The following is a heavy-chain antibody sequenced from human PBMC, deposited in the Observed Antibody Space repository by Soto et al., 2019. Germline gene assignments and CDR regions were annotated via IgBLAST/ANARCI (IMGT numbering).Heavy chain of an antibody. Sequence: ASVKVSCKASGFTFTSSAVQWVRQARGQRIEWIGWIVVGSGNTNYAQEFQERVTITRDMSTSTAYMDLSSLRSEDTAVYYCAADALHYYDSSGYYLAYYGMDVWGQGTTVTVSS. D-gene: IGHD3-22*01. CDR3: AADALHYYDSSGYYLAYYGMDV. V-gene: IGHV1-58*01. J-gene: IGHJ6*02. CDR1: GFTFTSSA. CDR2: IVVGSGNT.